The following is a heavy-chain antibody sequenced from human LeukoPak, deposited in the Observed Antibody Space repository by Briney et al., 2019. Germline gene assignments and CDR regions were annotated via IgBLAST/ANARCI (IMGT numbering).Heavy chain of an antibody. CDR1: GGTFSSYA. J-gene: IGHJ4*02. CDR2: IIPIFGTA. Sequence: ASVKVSCKASGGTFSSYAISWVRQAPGQGLEWMGGIIPIFGTANYAQKFQGRVTITADKSTSTAYMELSSLRSEDTAVYYCARVDYYDSSGYLPFDYWGQGTLFTVSS. CDR3: ARVDYYDSSGYLPFDY. D-gene: IGHD3-22*01. V-gene: IGHV1-69*06.